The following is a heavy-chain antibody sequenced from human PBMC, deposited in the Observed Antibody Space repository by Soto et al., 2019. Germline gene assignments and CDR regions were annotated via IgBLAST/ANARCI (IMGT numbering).Heavy chain of an antibody. D-gene: IGHD2-15*01. Sequence: QVQLQESGPGLVKPSQTLSLTCTVSGGSISSGDYHWTWIRQFPGKGLEWIGGIYYSASTYYNPALESRITISLDTSKNQSSLKLTSVTAADTAVYYCARDSRTPAGGMDVWGQGTTVTVSS. V-gene: IGHV4-30-4*01. J-gene: IGHJ6*02. CDR3: ARDSRTPAGGMDV. CDR2: IYYSAST. CDR1: GGSISSGDYH.